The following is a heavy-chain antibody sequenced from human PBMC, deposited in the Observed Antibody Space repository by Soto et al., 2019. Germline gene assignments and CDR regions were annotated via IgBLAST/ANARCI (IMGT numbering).Heavy chain of an antibody. CDR1: GGTFSSYA. J-gene: IGHJ4*02. Sequence: GASVKVSCQASGGTFSSYAISWVRQAPGQGLEWMGWINPNSGGTNYAQKFQGRVTMTRDTSISTAYMELSRLRSDDTAVYYCARDRDNYDIFRMDYWGQGTLVTVSS. CDR3: ARDRDNYDIFRMDY. V-gene: IGHV1-2*02. CDR2: INPNSGGT. D-gene: IGHD3-9*01.